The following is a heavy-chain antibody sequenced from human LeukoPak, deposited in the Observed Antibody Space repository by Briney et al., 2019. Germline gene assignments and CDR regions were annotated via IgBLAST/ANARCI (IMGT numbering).Heavy chain of an antibody. CDR1: GFTFSDYY. D-gene: IGHD1-1*01. Sequence: GGSLRLSCAASGFTFSDYYMGWIRQAPGKGLEWVSYITTSGRTTYHADSVKGRFTISRDNAKNSLYLQMNSLRVEDTAMYYCARAWNDGFDIWGQGTMVTVSP. CDR2: ITTSGRTT. V-gene: IGHV3-11*04. CDR3: ARAWNDGFDI. J-gene: IGHJ3*02.